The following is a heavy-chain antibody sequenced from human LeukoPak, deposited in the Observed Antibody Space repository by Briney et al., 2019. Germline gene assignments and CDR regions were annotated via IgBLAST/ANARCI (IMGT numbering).Heavy chain of an antibody. CDR2: ISYDGSNK. J-gene: IGHJ4*02. D-gene: IGHD6-13*01. CDR1: GFTFSSYG. V-gene: IGHV3-30*18. Sequence: GSLRLSCAASGFTFSSYGMHWVRQAPGKGLEWVAVISYDGSNKYYADSVKSRFTISRDNSKNTLYLQMNSLRAEDTAVYYCAKDRSSWRFDYWGQGTLVTVSS. CDR3: AKDRSSWRFDY.